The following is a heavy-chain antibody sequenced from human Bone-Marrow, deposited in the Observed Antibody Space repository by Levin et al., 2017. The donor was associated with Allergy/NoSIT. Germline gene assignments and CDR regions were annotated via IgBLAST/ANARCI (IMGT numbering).Heavy chain of an antibody. V-gene: IGHV4-34*01. CDR2: INHSGST. D-gene: IGHD1-1*01. Sequence: SCAVYGGSFSGYYWSWIRQPPGKGLEWIGEINHSGSTNYNPSLKSRVTISVDTTKNQFTLNLSSVTAADTAGYYCTRGPYKISRRAFDIWGQGTMVTVSS. CDR1: GGSFSGYY. CDR3: TRGPYKISRRAFDI. J-gene: IGHJ3*02.